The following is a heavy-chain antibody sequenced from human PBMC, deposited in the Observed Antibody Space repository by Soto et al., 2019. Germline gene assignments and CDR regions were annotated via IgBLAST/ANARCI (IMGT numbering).Heavy chain of an antibody. J-gene: IGHJ5*02. CDR3: TRDVAAAGTFVGWFDP. CDR1: GFTFGDYA. V-gene: IGHV3-49*03. D-gene: IGHD6-13*01. CDR2: IRSKAYGGTT. Sequence: GGSLRLFCTASGFTFGDYAMSWFRQAPGKGLEWVGFIRSKAYGGTTEYAASVKGRFTISRDDSKSIAYLQMNSLKTEDTAVYYCTRDVAAAGTFVGWFDPWGQGTLVTVSS.